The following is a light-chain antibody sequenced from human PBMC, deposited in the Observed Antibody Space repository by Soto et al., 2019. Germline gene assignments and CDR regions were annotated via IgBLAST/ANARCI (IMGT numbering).Light chain of an antibody. CDR3: TSYAGSNNFWV. CDR1: SSDIGGYNY. CDR2: GVT. V-gene: IGLV2-8*01. J-gene: IGLJ2*01. Sequence: QSALTQPPSASRSPGQSVTISCTGTSSDIGGYNYVSWYQQYPGKAPKLMIYGVTKRPSGVPDRFSGSRSDNTASLTVSGLQPEDEADYYCTSYAGSNNFWVFGGGTKVTVL.